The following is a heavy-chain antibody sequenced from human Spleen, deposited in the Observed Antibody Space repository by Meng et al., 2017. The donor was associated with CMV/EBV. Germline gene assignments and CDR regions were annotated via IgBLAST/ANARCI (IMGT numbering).Heavy chain of an antibody. CDR3: ARDDGDETGFDS. Sequence: GESLKISCAASGFTFSSYGMHWVRQAPGKGLEWVAFIRYDGTNTYYGDSVKGRFTISRDNAKNSLYLQMNSLRAEDTALYYCARDDGDETGFDSWGQGTLVTVSS. J-gene: IGHJ4*02. CDR2: IRYDGTNT. CDR1: GFTFSSYG. V-gene: IGHV3-30*02.